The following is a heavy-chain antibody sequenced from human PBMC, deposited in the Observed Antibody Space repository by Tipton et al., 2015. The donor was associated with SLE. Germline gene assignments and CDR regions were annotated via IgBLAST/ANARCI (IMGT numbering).Heavy chain of an antibody. CDR3: ATDPRDTGGYFDL. Sequence: TLSLTCTVSGGSISSSSYYWGWICQPPGKGLEWIGSIYYSGSTYYNPSLKSRVTISVDTSKNQFSLKLSSVTAADTAAYYCATDPRDTGGYFDLWGRGTLLTVSS. J-gene: IGHJ2*01. CDR2: IYYSGST. D-gene: IGHD2-21*01. V-gene: IGHV4-39*07. CDR1: GGSISSSSYY.